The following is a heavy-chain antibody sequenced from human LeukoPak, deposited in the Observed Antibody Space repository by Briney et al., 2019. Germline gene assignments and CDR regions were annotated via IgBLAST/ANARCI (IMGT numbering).Heavy chain of an antibody. Sequence: GGSLRLSCAASGFTFSTYWMSCVRQAPGEGLEWVANIKQDGSEKYYVDSVKGRFTISRDNAKNSLYLQMNSLRAEDTAVYYCARGSGYYLGHFDYWDQGTLVTVSS. D-gene: IGHD3-22*01. CDR3: ARGSGYYLGHFDY. CDR1: GFTFSTYW. CDR2: IKQDGSEK. V-gene: IGHV3-7*01. J-gene: IGHJ4*02.